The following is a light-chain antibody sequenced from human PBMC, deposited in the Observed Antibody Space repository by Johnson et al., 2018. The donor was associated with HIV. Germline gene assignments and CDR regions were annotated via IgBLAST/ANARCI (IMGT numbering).Light chain of an antibody. CDR2: ENN. J-gene: IGLJ1*01. CDR1: SSNIGNNY. CDR3: GTWDNSLSTGAV. Sequence: QSVLTQPPSVSAAPGQKVTISCSGSSSNIGNNYISWYQQFPGTAPKLLIYENNMRPSGIPDRFSGSKSGTSATLGIAGLQTGDEADYYCGTWDNSLSTGAVFGTGTKVTVL. V-gene: IGLV1-51*02.